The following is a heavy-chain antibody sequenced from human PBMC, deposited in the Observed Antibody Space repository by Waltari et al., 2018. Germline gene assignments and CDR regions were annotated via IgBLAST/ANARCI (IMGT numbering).Heavy chain of an antibody. CDR1: GGSISSYY. CDR3: ATLSGYSSSWGDDAFDI. V-gene: IGHV4-59*01. Sequence: QVQLQESGPGLVKPSETLSLTCTVSGGSISSYYWSWIRQPPGKGLEWIGYIYYSGSTNYNPSLKGRVTISVDTSKNQFSLKLSSVTAADTAVYYCATLSGYSSSWGDDAFDIWGQGTMVTVSS. J-gene: IGHJ3*02. CDR2: IYYSGST. D-gene: IGHD6-13*01.